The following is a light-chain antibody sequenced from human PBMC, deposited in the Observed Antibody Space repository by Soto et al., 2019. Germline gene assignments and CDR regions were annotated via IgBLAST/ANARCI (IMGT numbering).Light chain of an antibody. V-gene: IGLV1-44*01. CDR1: NYNIGGNT. CDR3: AAWDDSLGGPV. Sequence: QSVLTQPPSASGTPGQRVTISCSGSNYNIGGNTVNWYQQLPGTAPKLVMYSNNHRPSGVPDRFSGSKSDTSASLAISGLQSEDEADYYCAAWDDSLGGPVFGGGTKVTVL. CDR2: SNN. J-gene: IGLJ3*02.